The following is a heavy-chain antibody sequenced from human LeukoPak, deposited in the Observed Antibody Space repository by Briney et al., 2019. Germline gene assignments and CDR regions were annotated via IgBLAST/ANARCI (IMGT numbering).Heavy chain of an antibody. V-gene: IGHV4-59*01. CDR1: GGSISSYY. J-gene: IGHJ5*02. CDR3: ARLWSEGNWENWFDP. D-gene: IGHD3-3*01. Sequence: SQTLSLTCTVSGGSISSYYWSWIRQPPGKGLEWIGYIYYSGNTNYNPSLKSRVTISVDTSKNQFSLKLSSVTAADTAVYYCARLWSEGNWENWFDPWGQGTLVTVSS. CDR2: IYYSGNT.